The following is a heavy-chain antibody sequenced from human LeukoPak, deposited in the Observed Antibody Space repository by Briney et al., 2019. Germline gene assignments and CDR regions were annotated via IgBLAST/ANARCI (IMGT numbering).Heavy chain of an antibody. CDR2: INPNSGGT. J-gene: IGHJ4*02. CDR3: ARAVQVTTGGLFDY. Sequence: ASVKVSCKASGYTFTGYYMHWVRQAPGQGLEWKGWINPNSGGTNYAQKFQGRVTMTRDTSISTAYMELSRLRSDDTAVYYCARAVQVTTGGLFDYWGQGTLVTVSS. V-gene: IGHV1-2*02. CDR1: GYTFTGYY. D-gene: IGHD4-17*01.